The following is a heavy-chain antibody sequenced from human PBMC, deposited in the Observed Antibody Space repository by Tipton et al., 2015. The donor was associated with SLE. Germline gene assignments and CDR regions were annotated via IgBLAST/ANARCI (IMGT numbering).Heavy chain of an antibody. D-gene: IGHD4-11*01. CDR1: GFTFNNYW. J-gene: IGHJ3*02. Sequence: SLRLSCVASGFTFNNYWMNWVRQAPGKGLVWVSRITSDGSTTAYADFVRGRFTISRDNAKKTVYLQMSSLTAEDTAMYFCARETTSGAFDIWGQGTLVTVSS. CDR3: ARETTSGAFDI. V-gene: IGHV3-74*01. CDR2: ITSDGSTT.